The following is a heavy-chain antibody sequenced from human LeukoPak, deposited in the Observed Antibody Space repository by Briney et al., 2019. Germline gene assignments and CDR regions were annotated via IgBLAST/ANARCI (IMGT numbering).Heavy chain of an antibody. CDR2: INPKNGGT. CDR3: ARDGYGGNSFDY. D-gene: IGHD4-23*01. J-gene: IGHJ4*02. V-gene: IGHV1-2*02. CDR1: GYTCPGHH. Sequence: VASVKVSCKASGYTCPGHHIHWVRQAPGQGLVWMGWINPKNGGTNYAQKSQGRVTMTRDTSINTAFMELSRLNSDDTAVYFCARDGYGGNSFDYWGQGTLVTVSS.